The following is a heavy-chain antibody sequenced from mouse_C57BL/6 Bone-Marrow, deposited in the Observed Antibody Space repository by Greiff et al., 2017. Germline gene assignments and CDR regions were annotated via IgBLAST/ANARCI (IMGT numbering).Heavy chain of an antibody. CDR2: IRNKANGYTT. CDR1: GFTFTDYY. CDR3: ARYDDYDVDY. D-gene: IGHD2-4*01. V-gene: IGHV7-3*01. Sequence: DVKLVESGGGLVQPGGSLSLSCAASGFTFTDYYMSWVRQPPGKALEWLGFIRNKANGYTTEYSASVKGRFTISRDNSQSILYLQMIALRAEDSATYYCARYDDYDVDYWGQGTTLTVSS. J-gene: IGHJ2*01.